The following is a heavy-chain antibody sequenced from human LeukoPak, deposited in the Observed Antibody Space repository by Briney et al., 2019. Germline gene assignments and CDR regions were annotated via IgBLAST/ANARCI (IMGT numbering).Heavy chain of an antibody. CDR1: GYTFINYG. J-gene: IGHJ5*02. CDR2: ISGYNGNT. V-gene: IGHV1-18*01. Sequence: ASVKVSCKAFGYTFINYGISWVRQAPGQGLEWMGWISGYNGNTNRVQKFQGRVTMTTDTSTSTAYMELRSLRSDDTAVYYCARDRPVVITTNPGFDPWGQGTLVTVSS. CDR3: ARDRPVVITTNPGFDP. D-gene: IGHD3-22*01.